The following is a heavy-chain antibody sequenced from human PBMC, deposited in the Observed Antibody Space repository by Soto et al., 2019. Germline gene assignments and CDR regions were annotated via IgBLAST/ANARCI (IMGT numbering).Heavy chain of an antibody. CDR3: AKAFRGAGTTAFDI. J-gene: IGHJ3*02. V-gene: IGHV3-23*01. CDR1: GFTFSSYA. CDR2: ISGSGGST. D-gene: IGHD1-7*01. Sequence: GESLKISCAASGFTFSSYAMSWVRQAPGKGLEWVSAISGSGGSTYYADSVKGRFTISRDNSKNTLYLQMNSLRAEDTAVYYCAKAFRGAGTTAFDIWGQGTMVTVSS.